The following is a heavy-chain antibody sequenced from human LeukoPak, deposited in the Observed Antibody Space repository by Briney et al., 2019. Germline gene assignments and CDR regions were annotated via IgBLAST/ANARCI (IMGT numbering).Heavy chain of an antibody. Sequence: GGSLRLSCAASGFTFSSYAMHWVRQAPGKGLEWVAVISYDGSNKYYADSVKDRFTISRDNSKNTLYLQMNSLRAEDTAVYYCARGGYCSSTSCYTGGIDYWGQGTLVTVSS. CDR3: ARGGYCSSTSCYTGGIDY. CDR1: GFTFSSYA. CDR2: ISYDGSNK. D-gene: IGHD2-2*02. V-gene: IGHV3-30-3*01. J-gene: IGHJ4*02.